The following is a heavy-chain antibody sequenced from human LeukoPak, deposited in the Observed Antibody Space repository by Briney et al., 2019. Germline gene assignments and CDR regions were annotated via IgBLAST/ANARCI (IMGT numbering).Heavy chain of an antibody. CDR2: ISSSSSYI. V-gene: IGHV3-21*01. CDR3: ARASEYSSSSSYYYMDV. D-gene: IGHD6-6*01. CDR1: GFTFSSYS. J-gene: IGHJ6*03. Sequence: GGSLRLSCAASGFTFSSYSMNWVRQAPGKGLDWVSSISSSSSYIYYADSVKGRFTISRDNAKNSLYLQMNSLRAEDTAVYYCARASEYSSSSSYYYMDVWGKGTTVTVSS.